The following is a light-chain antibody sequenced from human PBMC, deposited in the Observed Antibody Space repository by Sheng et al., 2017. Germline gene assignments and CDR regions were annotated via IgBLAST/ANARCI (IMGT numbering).Light chain of an antibody. V-gene: IGKV1-33*01. CDR3: QQYYSPPLT. CDR2: GAS. CDR1: QDIGND. J-gene: IGKJ4*01. Sequence: DIQMTQSPSSLSASVGDGVTITCQASQDIGNDLSWFQQKPGKAPKLLIYGASNLETGVPSRFNGGASGTDFTFTITSLQAEDVAVYYCQQYYSPPLTFGGGTKVEIK.